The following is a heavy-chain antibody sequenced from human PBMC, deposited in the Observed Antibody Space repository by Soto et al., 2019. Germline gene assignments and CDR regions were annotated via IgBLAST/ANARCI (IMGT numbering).Heavy chain of an antibody. CDR2: ITPISGTT. Sequence: QVQLVQSGAEVKKPGSSMKVSCKVSGGTFRSYAINWVRQAPGQGLEWMGGITPISGTTNYAQKFQGRVTITADDSTSTAYMGLSSLRYDDTAVYYCARAGTWGQGSPVTVSS. J-gene: IGHJ5*02. CDR1: GGTFRSYA. V-gene: IGHV1-69*01. CDR3: ARAGT.